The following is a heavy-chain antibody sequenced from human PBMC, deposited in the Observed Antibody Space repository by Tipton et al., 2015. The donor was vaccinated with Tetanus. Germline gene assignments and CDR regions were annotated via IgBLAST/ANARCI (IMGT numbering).Heavy chain of an antibody. V-gene: IGHV3-30*03. CDR2: ISYDGTEK. Sequence: SLRLSCAASGFAFSAFGMHWVRQAPGKGLEWVAFISYDGTEKHYVDSVKGRFTISRDNSKNTLYLQMNTLRSEDTAVYSCARDRRHCTDGVCYSFVLSWGQGTLVTVSS. CDR1: GFAFSAFG. D-gene: IGHD2-8*01. J-gene: IGHJ5*02. CDR3: ARDRRHCTDGVCYSFVLS.